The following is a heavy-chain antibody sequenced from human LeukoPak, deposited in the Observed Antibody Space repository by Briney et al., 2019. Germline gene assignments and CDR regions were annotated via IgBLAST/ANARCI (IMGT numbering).Heavy chain of an antibody. CDR2: LYSDGNT. CDR3: ASRAAVGAGYYMDV. Sequence: GGSLRLSCAASGFTVITNDMTWVRQAPGKGLEWVSVLYSDGNTKYADSVQGRFTISRDNSKNTLYLEMNSLSPDDTAVYYCASRAAVGAGYYMDVWGKGTAVTVSS. V-gene: IGHV3-53*01. J-gene: IGHJ6*03. CDR1: GFTVITND. D-gene: IGHD6-13*01.